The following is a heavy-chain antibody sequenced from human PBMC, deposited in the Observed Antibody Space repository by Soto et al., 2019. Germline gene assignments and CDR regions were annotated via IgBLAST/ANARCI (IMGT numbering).Heavy chain of an antibody. CDR2: ISYDGSNK. CDR1: GFTFSSYA. D-gene: IGHD5-12*01. J-gene: IGHJ4*02. V-gene: IGHV3-30-3*01. CDR3: ARDLVVDTIGVHX. Sequence: GGSLRLSCAASGFTFSSYAMHWVRQAPGKGLEGVSVISYDGSNKYYADSVKVRFTISRDNSKNTLYLQMNSLRVEDTAVYYCARDLVVDTIGVHXWGQGAPVTVSX.